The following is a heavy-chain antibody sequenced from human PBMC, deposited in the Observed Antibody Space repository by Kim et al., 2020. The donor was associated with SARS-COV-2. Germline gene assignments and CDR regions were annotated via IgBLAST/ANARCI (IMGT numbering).Heavy chain of an antibody. J-gene: IGHJ3*02. CDR3: AKCHSGWGHDAFDI. D-gene: IGHD3-10*01. CDR1: GFTFSSYA. Sequence: GGSLRLSCAASGFTFSSYAMSWVRQAPGKGLEWVSYIGGGGARTHYAGSVKGRCTVSRDNSKNTMYLQLNSLRAEDTAVYYCAKCHSGWGHDAFDIWGLG. CDR2: IGGGGART. V-gene: IGHV3-23*01.